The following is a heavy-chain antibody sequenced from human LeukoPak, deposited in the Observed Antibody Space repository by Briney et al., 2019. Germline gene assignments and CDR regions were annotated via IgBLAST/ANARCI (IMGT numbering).Heavy chain of an antibody. J-gene: IGHJ4*02. CDR3: ARDQWDYGHFDY. D-gene: IGHD1-26*01. CDR2: IYYSGST. CDR1: GGSIGSGGYY. Sequence: MPSETLSLTCTVSGGSIGSGGYYWSWIRQHPGKGLEWIGYIYYSGSTYYNPSLKSRVTISVDTSKNQFSLKLSSVTAADTAVYYCARDQWDYGHFDYWGQGTLVTVSS. V-gene: IGHV4-31*03.